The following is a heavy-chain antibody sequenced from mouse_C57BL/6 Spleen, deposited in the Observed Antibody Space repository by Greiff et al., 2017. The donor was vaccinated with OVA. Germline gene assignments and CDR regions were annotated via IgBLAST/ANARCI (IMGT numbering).Heavy chain of an antibody. D-gene: IGHD1-1*01. J-gene: IGHJ2*01. Sequence: EVQLQQSGPELVKPGASVKISCKASGYTFTDYYMTWVKQSHGKSLEWIGDINPNNGGTSYNQKFKGKATLTVDTSSSTAYMELRSLTSEDSAVDYCAINTVVAREDYLDYWGQGTTLTVSS. V-gene: IGHV1-26*01. CDR3: AINTVVAREDYLDY. CDR1: GYTFTDYY. CDR2: INPNNGGT.